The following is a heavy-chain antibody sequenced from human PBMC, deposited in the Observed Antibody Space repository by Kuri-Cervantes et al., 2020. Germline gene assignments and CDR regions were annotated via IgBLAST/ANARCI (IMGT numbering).Heavy chain of an antibody. Sequence: SETLSLTCTVSGYSISSGYYWGWIRQPPGKGLEWIGEINHSGSTNYNPSLKSRVTISVDTSKNQFSLKVSSVTAADTAAYYCARGSLERAYWGQGTLVTVSS. D-gene: IGHD1-1*01. V-gene: IGHV4-38-2*02. J-gene: IGHJ4*02. CDR1: GYSISSGYY. CDR2: INHSGST. CDR3: ARGSLERAY.